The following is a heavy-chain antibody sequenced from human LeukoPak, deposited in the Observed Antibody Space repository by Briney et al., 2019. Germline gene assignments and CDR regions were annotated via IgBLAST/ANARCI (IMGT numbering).Heavy chain of an antibody. CDR1: GGSISSYY. D-gene: IGHD3-10*01. J-gene: IGHJ5*02. Sequence: SETLSLTCTVSGGSISSYYWGWIRQPPGKGLEWIGSIYHSGSTYYNPSLKSRVTISVDTSKNQLSLKLSSVTAADTAVYYCARDSGTTGEVKCDPWCQGTLVTFSS. CDR2: IYHSGST. CDR3: ARDSGTTGEVKCDP. V-gene: IGHV4-38-2*02.